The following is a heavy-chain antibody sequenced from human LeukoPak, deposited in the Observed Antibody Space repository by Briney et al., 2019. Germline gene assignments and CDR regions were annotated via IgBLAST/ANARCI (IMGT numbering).Heavy chain of an antibody. Sequence: GGSLRLSCAASGFTVSSSYMYWVRQAPGKGLEWVSFFYRGDSTYYAESVRGRFTISRDNSKNTLYLQMNSLRAEDTAVYYCARDQVAYDFWSGYYLSTTWGQGTLVTVSS. CDR3: ARDQVAYDFWSGYYLSTT. J-gene: IGHJ4*02. V-gene: IGHV3-53*05. CDR1: GFTVSSSY. CDR2: FYRGDST. D-gene: IGHD3-3*01.